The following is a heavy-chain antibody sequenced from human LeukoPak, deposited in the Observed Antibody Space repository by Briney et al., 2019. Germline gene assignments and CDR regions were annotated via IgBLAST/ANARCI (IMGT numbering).Heavy chain of an antibody. D-gene: IGHD1-26*01. J-gene: IGHJ3*02. CDR1: GFTFSSYG. V-gene: IGHV3-30*02. CDR3: AKYEWELEADAFDI. CDR2: IRYDGSNK. Sequence: GGSLRLSCAASGFTFSSYGMHWVRQAPGKGLAWVAFIRYDGSNKYYADSVKGRFTISRDNSKNTLYLQMNSLRAEDTAVYYCAKYEWELEADAFDIWGQGTMVTVSS.